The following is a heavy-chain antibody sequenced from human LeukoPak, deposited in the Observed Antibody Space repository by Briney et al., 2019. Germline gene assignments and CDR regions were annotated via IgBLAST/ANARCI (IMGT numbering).Heavy chain of an antibody. CDR1: GDSISSSY. CDR2: ISASGST. D-gene: IGHD1-20*01. Sequence: SETLSLTCTVSGDSISSSYWNWIRQTPGKGLEWIGYISASGSTNYNPSLKSRIIISVDMSKNQFSLNLSSVTAADTAVYYCARLIPGTTGLRKNYFDYWGQGTLVTVSS. CDR3: ARLIPGTTGLRKNYFDY. J-gene: IGHJ4*02. V-gene: IGHV4-4*09.